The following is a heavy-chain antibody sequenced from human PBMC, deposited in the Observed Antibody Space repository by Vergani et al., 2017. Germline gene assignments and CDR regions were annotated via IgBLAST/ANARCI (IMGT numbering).Heavy chain of an antibody. V-gene: IGHV3-23*01. J-gene: IGHJ4*02. CDR3: AKIPGITGTTWGYYFDY. D-gene: IGHD1-7*01. CDR1: GFTFSSYA. CDR2: ISGSGGST. Sequence: EVQLLESGGGLVQPGGSLRLSCAASGFTFSSYAMSWVRQAPGKGLEWVSAISGSGGSTYYADSVKGRFTIPRDNSKNTLYLQMNSLRAEDTAVYYSAKIPGITGTTWGYYFDYWGQGTLVTVSS.